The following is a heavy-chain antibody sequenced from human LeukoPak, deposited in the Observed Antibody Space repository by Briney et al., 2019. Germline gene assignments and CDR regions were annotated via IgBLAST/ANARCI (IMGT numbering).Heavy chain of an antibody. V-gene: IGHV3-30*02. CDR2: INHDGTNK. CDR1: GITFSSDG. J-gene: IGHJ4*02. Sequence: TGGSLRLSCTASGITFSSDGMHWVRQAPGKGLEWVALINHDGTNKYYGDSVKGRFTISRDNSKNTLYLQMDSLRAEDTAVYYCTNFDYWGQGTLVTVSS. CDR3: TNFDY.